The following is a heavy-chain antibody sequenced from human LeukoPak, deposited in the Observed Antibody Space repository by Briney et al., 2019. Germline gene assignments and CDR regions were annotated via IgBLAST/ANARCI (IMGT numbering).Heavy chain of an antibody. V-gene: IGHV3-7*01. Sequence: GGSLRLSCAASGFTFSSYWMSWVRQAPGEGLEWVANIKQDGSEKYYVGSVKGRFAISRDNAKNSLYLQMNSLRAEDTAVYYCARDRNRDFNRPWGQGTLVTVSS. CDR3: ARDRNRDFNRP. CDR1: GFTFSSYW. CDR2: IKQDGSEK. J-gene: IGHJ5*02. D-gene: IGHD2/OR15-2a*01.